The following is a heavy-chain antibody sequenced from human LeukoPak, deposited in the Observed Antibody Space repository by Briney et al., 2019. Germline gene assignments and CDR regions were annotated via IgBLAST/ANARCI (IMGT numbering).Heavy chain of an antibody. CDR3: ARAGPYDSRYFQH. CDR1: GGSISSYY. J-gene: IGHJ1*01. Sequence: PSETLSLTCTVSGGSISSYYWSWIRQPPGKGLEWIGYIYYSGSTNYNPSLKSRVTKSVDTSKNQFSLKLSSVTAADTAVYYCARAGPYDSRYFQHWGQGTLVTVCS. V-gene: IGHV4-59*01. CDR2: IYYSGST. D-gene: IGHD3-22*01.